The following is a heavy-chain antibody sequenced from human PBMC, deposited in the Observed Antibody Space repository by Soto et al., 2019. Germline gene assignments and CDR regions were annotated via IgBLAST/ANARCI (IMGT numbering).Heavy chain of an antibody. CDR3: AKDLGDSSADDGADY. D-gene: IGHD6-25*01. V-gene: IGHV3-30*18. CDR2: ISSDGSNE. J-gene: IGHJ4*02. Sequence: QVQLVESGGGVVQPGRSLRLSCGASGFTFSTYDMHWVRQAPGKGLEWVAVISSDGSNEYYADSVKGRFTISRDNSKNTLYVQMNSLRAEDTAVYYCAKDLGDSSADDGADYWGQGTLVTVSS. CDR1: GFTFSTYD.